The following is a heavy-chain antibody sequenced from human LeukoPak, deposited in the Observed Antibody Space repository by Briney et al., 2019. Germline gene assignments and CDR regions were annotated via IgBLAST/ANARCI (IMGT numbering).Heavy chain of an antibody. Sequence: SETLSLTCTVSGGSISSYYWSWIRQPPGKGLEWVAYIYYSGSTIYNPSLKSRVTISVDTSKNQFSLKLSSVTAADTAVYYCARAPNCSGGSCPPANFDYWGQGTLVTVSS. D-gene: IGHD2-15*01. V-gene: IGHV4-59*01. CDR1: GGSISSYY. CDR2: IYYSGST. J-gene: IGHJ4*02. CDR3: ARAPNCSGGSCPPANFDY.